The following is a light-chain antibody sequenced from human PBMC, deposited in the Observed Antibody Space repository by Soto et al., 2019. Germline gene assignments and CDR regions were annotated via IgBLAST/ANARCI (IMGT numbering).Light chain of an antibody. Sequence: DIQMTQSPSSLSASVGDRVTITCRASQRISTYLNWYQHKPGKAPKLLIYAASSLQSGVPSRFSGSGVGTDFTLTISSLQPEDFEAYYCQQSYSTPWALGQGTKVDIK. CDR2: AAS. CDR1: QRISTY. J-gene: IGKJ1*01. CDR3: QQSYSTPWA. V-gene: IGKV1-39*01.